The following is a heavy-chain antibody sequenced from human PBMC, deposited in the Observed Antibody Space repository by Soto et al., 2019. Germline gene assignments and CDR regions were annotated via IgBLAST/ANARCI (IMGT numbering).Heavy chain of an antibody. D-gene: IGHD3-10*01. CDR3: AKDRLLWFGELLFPYYFDY. V-gene: IGHV3-23*01. CDR1: GFTFSSYA. J-gene: IGHJ4*02. CDR2: ISGSGGST. Sequence: EVQLLESGGGLVQPGGSLRLSCAASGFTFSSYAMSWVRQAPGKGLEWVSAISGSGGSTYYADSVKGRFTIYRDNSKNTLYLQMNSLRAEDTAVYYCAKDRLLWFGELLFPYYFDYWGQGTLVTVSS.